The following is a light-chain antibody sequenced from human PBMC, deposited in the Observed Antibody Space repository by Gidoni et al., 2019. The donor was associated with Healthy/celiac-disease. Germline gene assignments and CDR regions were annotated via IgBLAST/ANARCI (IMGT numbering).Light chain of an antibody. V-gene: IGLV2-23*01. CDR3: CSYAGSSV. Sequence: QSALTQPASVSRSPGQSLTISCTGTSSDVGSYNLVSWYQQHPGKAPKLMIYKGSKRPSGVSNRFSGSKSGNTASLTISGLQAEDEADYYCCSYAGSSVFGGGTKLTVL. CDR1: SSDVGSYNL. J-gene: IGLJ2*01. CDR2: KGS.